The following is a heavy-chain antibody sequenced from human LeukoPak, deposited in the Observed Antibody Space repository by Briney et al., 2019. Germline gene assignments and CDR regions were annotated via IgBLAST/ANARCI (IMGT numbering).Heavy chain of an antibody. D-gene: IGHD3-3*01. CDR2: ISWNSGSI. CDR3: AKDIRPAYYDFWSGLSY. CDR1: GFTFDDYA. Sequence: GGSLRLSCAASGFTFDDYAMHWVRQAPGKGLEWVSGISWNSGSIGYADSVKGRFTISRDNAKNSLYLQMNSLRAKDTALYYCAKDIRPAYYDFWSGLSYWGQGTLVTVSS. J-gene: IGHJ4*02. V-gene: IGHV3-9*01.